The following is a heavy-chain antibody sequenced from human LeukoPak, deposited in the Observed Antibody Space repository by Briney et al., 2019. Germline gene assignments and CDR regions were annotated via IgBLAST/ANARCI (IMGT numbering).Heavy chain of an antibody. CDR3: ARDCTGGSCYPPSDAFDI. J-gene: IGHJ3*02. D-gene: IGHD2-15*01. CDR1: GGSVSSYY. CDR2: VYYGGTT. Sequence: SETPSLTCTVSGGSVSSYYWSWVRQPPGQGLEWIGYVYYGGTTSYSPSLKSRVTMSIDRSKNQFSLTIFSVTAADTAIYYCARDCTGGSCYPPSDAFDIWGQGTKVTVSS. V-gene: IGHV4-59*02.